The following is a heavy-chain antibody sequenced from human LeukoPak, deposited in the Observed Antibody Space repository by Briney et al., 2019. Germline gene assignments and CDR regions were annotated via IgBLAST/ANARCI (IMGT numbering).Heavy chain of an antibody. D-gene: IGHD1-26*01. V-gene: IGHV4-39*01. J-gene: IGHJ4*02. Sequence: SETLSLTCSVSGASISGGTYYWGWICQPPGKGLEWIGSIYYTGSTYDNPSLKSRVTISVDTSKNQLSLKLSSVTAADTAVYYCARRGGSGRAFDYWGQGTLVTVSS. CDR3: ARRGGSGRAFDY. CDR1: GASISGGTYY. CDR2: IYYTGST.